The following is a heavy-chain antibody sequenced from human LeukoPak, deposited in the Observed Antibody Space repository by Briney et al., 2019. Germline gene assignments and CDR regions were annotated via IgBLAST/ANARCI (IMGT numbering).Heavy chain of an antibody. D-gene: IGHD3-3*01. CDR3: ATAARGYYGGLGAFDM. V-gene: IGHV4-39*07. Sequence: SETLSLTCSVSGGSISSSSHSWGWIRQSPGKGLEWIGSIYYSGSTFYNPSLKSRVTISVDRSKNQFSLKLSSVTAEDTAVYYCATAARGYYGGLGAFDMWGQGTMVTVSS. CDR2: IYYSGST. CDR1: GGSISSSSHS. J-gene: IGHJ3*02.